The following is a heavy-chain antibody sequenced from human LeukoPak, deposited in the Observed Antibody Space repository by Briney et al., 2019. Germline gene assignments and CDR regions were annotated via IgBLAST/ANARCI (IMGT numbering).Heavy chain of an antibody. CDR1: GGSISSYY. D-gene: IGHD2/OR15-2a*01. Sequence: SETLSLTCTVSGGSISSYYWRWLRRPAGKGLEWIGRIYTSGSTNYNPSLKSRLTMSLDTSKNQFSLKLSSVTAADTAVYYCARDTLSWFDPWGQGTLVTVSS. CDR2: IYTSGST. J-gene: IGHJ5*02. V-gene: IGHV4-4*07. CDR3: ARDTLSWFDP.